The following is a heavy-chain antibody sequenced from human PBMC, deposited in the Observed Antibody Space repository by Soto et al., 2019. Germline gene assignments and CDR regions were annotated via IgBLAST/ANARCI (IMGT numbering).Heavy chain of an antibody. J-gene: IGHJ4*02. V-gene: IGHV4-31*03. CDR3: ARDLRYFDPWDY. CDR1: GGSISSGFSY. CDR2: IYYSGST. D-gene: IGHD3-9*01. Sequence: PSETLSLTCTVSGGSISSGFSYWSWIRQHPGKGLEWIGYIYYSGSTYYNPSLKSRVTISVDTSKNQFSLKLSSVTAEDTAVYYCARDLRYFDPWDYWGQGTLVTVSS.